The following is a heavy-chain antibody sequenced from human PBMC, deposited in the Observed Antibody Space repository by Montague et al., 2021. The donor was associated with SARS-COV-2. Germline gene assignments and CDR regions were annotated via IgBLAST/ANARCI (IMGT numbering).Heavy chain of an antibody. D-gene: IGHD6-13*01. V-gene: IGHV2-5*02. CDR1: GFSLSTRGVG. Sequence: ALVKPTQTLTLTCTFSGFSLSTRGVGVGWIRQPPGKALEWLALIYWDDDERYSPSLESRLTISKDNSKNQVVLTMTKMAPVDTATYYCAHTKAPAGDRWFDPWGQGTPVTVSS. CDR2: IYWDDDE. CDR3: AHTKAPAGDRWFDP. J-gene: IGHJ5*02.